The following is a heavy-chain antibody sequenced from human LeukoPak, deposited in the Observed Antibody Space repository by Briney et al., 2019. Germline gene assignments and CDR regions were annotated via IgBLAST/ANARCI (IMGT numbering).Heavy chain of an antibody. CDR3: AGRRGSSLASIDS. CDR2: IYYSGST. CDR1: GGSISSGGYY. J-gene: IGHJ4*02. D-gene: IGHD2-15*01. V-gene: IGHV4-31*03. Sequence: SQTLSLTCTVSGGSISSGGYYWSWIRQHPGKGLEWIGHIYYSGSTYYNPSLKSRVTISVDTSKNQFSLKLSSVTAADTAVYYCAGRRGSSLASIDSWGQGTLVTVSS.